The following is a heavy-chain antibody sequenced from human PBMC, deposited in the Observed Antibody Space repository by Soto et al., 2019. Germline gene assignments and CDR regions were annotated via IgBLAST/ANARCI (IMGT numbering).Heavy chain of an antibody. Sequence: TSETLSLTCTVSGGSISSYYWSWIRQPPGKGLEWIGYIYYSGSTNYNPSLKSRVTISVDTSKNQFSLKLSSVTAADTAVYYCARAFYCSSTSCQDYWGQGTLVTVSS. CDR1: GGSISSYY. CDR2: IYYSGST. CDR3: ARAFYCSSTSCQDY. D-gene: IGHD2-2*01. V-gene: IGHV4-59*01. J-gene: IGHJ4*02.